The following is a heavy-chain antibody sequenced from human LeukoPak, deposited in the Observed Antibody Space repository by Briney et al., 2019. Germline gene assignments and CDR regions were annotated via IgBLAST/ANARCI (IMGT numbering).Heavy chain of an antibody. J-gene: IGHJ4*02. V-gene: IGHV3-30-3*01. CDR3: ARSFGSRGGPYYFDY. D-gene: IGHD2/OR15-2a*01. CDR2: ISYDGSNK. Sequence: PGRSLRLSCAASGFTFSSYAMHWVRQAPGKGLEWVAVISYDGSNKYYADSVKGRFTISRDNSKNTLYLQMSSLRAEDTAVYYCARSFGSRGGPYYFDYWGQGTLVTVSS. CDR1: GFTFSSYA.